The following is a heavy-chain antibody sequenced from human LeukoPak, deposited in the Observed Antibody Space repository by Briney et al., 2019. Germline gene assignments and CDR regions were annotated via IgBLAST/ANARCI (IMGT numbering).Heavy chain of an antibody. J-gene: IGHJ4*02. D-gene: IGHD6-13*01. CDR1: GFTSSSYE. CDR2: ITSIGSNK. V-gene: IGHV3-48*03. CDR3: ARDANGGQQLLDDY. Sequence: PGRSLRLSWAAAGFTSSSYEINWVRQAPRKRLEWVSYITSIGSNKYYADSVKGRFTISRDKAKNSVSLQMNDLRGEDTAVYYCARDANGGQQLLDDYWGQGTLVTVSS.